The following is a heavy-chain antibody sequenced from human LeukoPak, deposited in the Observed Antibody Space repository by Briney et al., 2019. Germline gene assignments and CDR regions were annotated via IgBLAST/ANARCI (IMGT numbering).Heavy chain of an antibody. CDR1: GYTFTSYY. V-gene: IGHV1-46*01. J-gene: IGHJ4*02. CDR2: INPSGGST. Sequence: ASVKVSCKASGYTFTSYYIHWVRQAPGQGLEWMGLINPSGGSTNYAQKFQGRVTITADESTSTAYMELSSLRSEDTAVYYCASNLAARDYVWGSYRLDYWGQGTLVTVSS. D-gene: IGHD3-16*02. CDR3: ASNLAARDYVWGSYRLDY.